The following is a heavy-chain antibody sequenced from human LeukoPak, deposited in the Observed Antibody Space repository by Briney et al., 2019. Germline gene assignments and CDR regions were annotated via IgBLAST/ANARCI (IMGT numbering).Heavy chain of an antibody. CDR3: ATRDCSSTSCYSDAFDI. J-gene: IGHJ3*02. CDR1: GYTLTELS. V-gene: IGHV1-24*01. Sequence: VASVKVSCKVSGYTLTELSMHWVRQAPGKGLEWMGGFDPEDGETIYAQKFQGRVTMTEDTSTDTAYMELSSLRSEDTAVYYCATRDCSSTSCYSDAFDIWGQGTMVTVSS. D-gene: IGHD2-2*01. CDR2: FDPEDGET.